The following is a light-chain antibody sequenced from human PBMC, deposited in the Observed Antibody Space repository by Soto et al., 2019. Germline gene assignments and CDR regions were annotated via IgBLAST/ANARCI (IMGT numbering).Light chain of an antibody. J-gene: IGLJ2*01. V-gene: IGLV1-40*01. CDR1: SSNIGAGYD. CDR3: QSFDTRLNSVV. Sequence: QSVVTQPPSVSGAPGQRVTISCTGSSSNIGAGYDVHWYQQFPGTAPKLLIYGNNNRPSGVTDRFSGSKSGTSASLDITGLQAEDEADDYCQSFDTRLNSVVFGGGTKLTVL. CDR2: GNN.